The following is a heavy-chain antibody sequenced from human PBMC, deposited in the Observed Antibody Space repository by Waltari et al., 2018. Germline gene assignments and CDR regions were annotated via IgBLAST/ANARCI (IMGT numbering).Heavy chain of an antibody. V-gene: IGHV4-59*02. J-gene: IGHJ4*02. Sequence: QVQLQESGPGLVRPSDTLSLTCTVYGAPVSSLSGGWFRQPPGKGLEWIGHIYDSGTTNLNPSLKNRVSISADTLKNQFSLTLYSVTAADTAVYYCAREGGNSVYADFRYFDYWGQGILVTASS. D-gene: IGHD5-12*01. CDR1: GAPVSSLS. CDR3: AREGGNSVYADFRYFDY. CDR2: IYDSGTT.